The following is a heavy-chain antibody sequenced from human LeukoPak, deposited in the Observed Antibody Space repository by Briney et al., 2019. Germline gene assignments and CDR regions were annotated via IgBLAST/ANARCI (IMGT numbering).Heavy chain of an antibody. CDR3: AESPSRRITMVRGVITGADY. J-gene: IGHJ4*02. CDR1: GYTFTSYD. Sequence: SSVKVSCKASGYTFTSYDIDWVRQATGQGLEWIGWMNPNSGNTGYAQKFQGRVTMTRNTSISTAYMELSSLRSEDTAVYYCAESPSRRITMVRGVITGADYWGQETLVTVSS. V-gene: IGHV1-8*01. CDR2: MNPNSGNT. D-gene: IGHD3-10*01.